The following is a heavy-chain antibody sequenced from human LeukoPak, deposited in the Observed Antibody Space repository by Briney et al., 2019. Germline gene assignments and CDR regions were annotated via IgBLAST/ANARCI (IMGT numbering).Heavy chain of an antibody. Sequence: GASVKVSCKASGYTFTSYGISWVRQAPGQGLEWMGWISAYNGNTNYAQKLQGRVTMTTDTSTSTAYTELRSLRSDDTAVYYCARDRPDLLLWFGELLWDYWGQGTLVTVSS. J-gene: IGHJ4*02. CDR3: ARDRPDLLLWFGELLWDY. D-gene: IGHD3-10*01. CDR1: GYTFTSYG. CDR2: ISAYNGNT. V-gene: IGHV1-18*01.